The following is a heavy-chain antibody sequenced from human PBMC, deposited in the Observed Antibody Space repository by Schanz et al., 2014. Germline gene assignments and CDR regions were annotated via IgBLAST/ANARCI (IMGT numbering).Heavy chain of an antibody. D-gene: IGHD2-15*01. CDR3: ARGGGPEDVFDI. V-gene: IGHV1-69*09. Sequence: QVQLVQSGAEVKKPGASVKVSCKASGYTFTSDSMHWVRQAPGQGLEWMGRIIPILGIANYAQKFQGRVTITADRSTSTAYMELSSLRSDDTAVYYCARGGGPEDVFDIWGQGTMLTVSS. J-gene: IGHJ3*02. CDR1: GYTFTSDS. CDR2: IIPILGIA.